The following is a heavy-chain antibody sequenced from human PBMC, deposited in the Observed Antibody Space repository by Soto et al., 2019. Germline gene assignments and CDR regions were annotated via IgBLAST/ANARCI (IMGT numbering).Heavy chain of an antibody. J-gene: IGHJ4*02. V-gene: IGHV3-74*01. CDR1: GFTFSHYW. D-gene: IGHD3-16*01. Sequence: PGGSLRLSCAASGFTFSHYWIHWVRQTPWKGLVWVSRINPAGTITNYADSVEGRFTISRDNADSALFLQMNSLSAEDTAIYYCTSDTFGLRDSWGQGTLVTVCS. CDR2: INPAGTIT. CDR3: TSDTFGLRDS.